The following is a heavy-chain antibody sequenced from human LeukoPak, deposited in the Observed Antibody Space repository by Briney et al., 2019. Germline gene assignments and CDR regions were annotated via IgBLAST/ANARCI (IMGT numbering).Heavy chain of an antibody. J-gene: IGHJ4*02. D-gene: IGHD2-21*02. CDR3: ARMVVTATGKRNRSRFDY. CDR1: GFTVSNSG. Sequence: PGGSLRLSCAASGFTVSNSGIHWVRQAPGKGLEWVAVFSHDGSSTYYADSVKGRFTISRDNSKNTLHLQMNSLRADDTAVYYCARMVVTATGKRNRSRFDYWGQGTLVTVSS. V-gene: IGHV3-30-3*01. CDR2: FSHDGSST.